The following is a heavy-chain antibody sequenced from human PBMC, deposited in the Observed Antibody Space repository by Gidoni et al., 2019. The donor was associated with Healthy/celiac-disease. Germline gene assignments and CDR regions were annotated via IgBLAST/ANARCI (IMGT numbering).Heavy chain of an antibody. V-gene: IGHV3-21*01. CDR1: EFTFSSHS. J-gene: IGHJ5*02. D-gene: IGHD2-2*01. CDR3: AREYHNWFDP. CDR2: ISGSSSYI. Sequence: EVQLVESGGGLVKPGGSLRRSCEASEFTFSSHSMNWVRQAPGKGLEWVSSISGSSSYIYYADSVKGRFTISRDNAKNSLYLQMNSLRAEDTAVYYCAREYHNWFDPWGQGTLVTVSS.